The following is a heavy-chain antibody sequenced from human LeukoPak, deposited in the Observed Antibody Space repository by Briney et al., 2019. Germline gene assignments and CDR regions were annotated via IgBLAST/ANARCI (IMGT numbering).Heavy chain of an antibody. Sequence: GGSLRLSCAASGFTFSSYSMNWVRQAPGKGLEWVSSISSSSSYIYYADSVKGRFTISRDNAKNSLYLQMNSLRAEDTALYYCAKDTRRYSGYYYAYFDYWGQGTLVTVSS. V-gene: IGHV3-21*04. CDR3: AKDTRRYSGYYYAYFDY. J-gene: IGHJ4*02. CDR2: ISSSSSYI. D-gene: IGHD3-22*01. CDR1: GFTFSSYS.